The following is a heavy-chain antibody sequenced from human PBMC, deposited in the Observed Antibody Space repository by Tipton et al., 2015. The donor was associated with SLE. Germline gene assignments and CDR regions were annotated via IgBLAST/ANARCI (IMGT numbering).Heavy chain of an antibody. Sequence: TLSLTCIVSGGSISSDTFYWGWIRQPPGKGLEWIGTIYYSGSTSYNPSLKSRVTISIDTSNDHFSLRLSSVTAADTAIYYCARISVDTTMAQRVDYGMDVWGQGTTVTVSS. J-gene: IGHJ6*02. D-gene: IGHD5-18*01. CDR3: ARISVDTTMAQRVDYGMDV. CDR1: GGSISSDTFY. CDR2: IYYSGST. V-gene: IGHV4-39*07.